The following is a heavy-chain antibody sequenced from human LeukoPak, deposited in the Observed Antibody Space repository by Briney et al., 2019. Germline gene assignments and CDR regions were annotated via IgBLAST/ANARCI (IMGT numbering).Heavy chain of an antibody. CDR3: AKEIVGASPYYYYYYMDV. CDR2: ISGSGGST. J-gene: IGHJ6*03. Sequence: PGGSLRLSCAASGFTFSSYAMSWVRQAPGKGLEWVSAISGSGGSTYYADSVKGRFTISRDNSKNTLYLQMNSLRAEDTAVYYCAKEIVGASPYYYYYYMDVWGKGTTVTVSS. V-gene: IGHV3-23*01. CDR1: GFTFSSYA. D-gene: IGHD1-26*01.